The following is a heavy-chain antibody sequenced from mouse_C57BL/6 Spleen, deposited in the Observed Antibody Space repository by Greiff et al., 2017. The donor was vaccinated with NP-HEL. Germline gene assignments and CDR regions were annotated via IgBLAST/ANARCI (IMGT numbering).Heavy chain of an antibody. CDR3: ARGLRDYFDY. CDR1: GFTFSSYG. Sequence: DVQLVESGGDLVKPGGSLKLSCTASGFTFSSYGMSWVRQTPDKRLEWVATISSGGSYTYYPDSVKGRFTISRDNAKNTLYLQMSSLKSEETAMYYCARGLRDYFDYWGQGTTLTVSS. V-gene: IGHV5-6*01. CDR2: ISSGGSYT. D-gene: IGHD1-1*01. J-gene: IGHJ2*01.